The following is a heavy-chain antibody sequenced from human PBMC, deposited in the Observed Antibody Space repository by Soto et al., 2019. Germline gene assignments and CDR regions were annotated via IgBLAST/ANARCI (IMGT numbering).Heavy chain of an antibody. CDR2: IIPIFGTA. D-gene: IGHD3-10*01. CDR3: ARDRSPGISADY. CDR1: GGTFSSYA. Sequence: RASVKVSCKASGGTFSSYAISWVRQAPGQGLEWMGGIIPIFGTANYAQKFQGRVTITADESTSTAYMELSSLRSEDTAVYYCARDRSPGISADYWSQGTLVTVSS. J-gene: IGHJ4*02. V-gene: IGHV1-69*13.